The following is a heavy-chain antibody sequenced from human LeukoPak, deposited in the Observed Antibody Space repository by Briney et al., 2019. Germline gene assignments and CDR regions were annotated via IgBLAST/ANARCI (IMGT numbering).Heavy chain of an antibody. D-gene: IGHD6-25*01. J-gene: IGHJ4*02. V-gene: IGHV4-59*11. Sequence: SETLSLTCTVSGGSISDHYWSWIRQAPGKGLDWIGEINYSGDTQYNPSLKSRVTISLDTSKNQFSLQLNSMTAADTAVYYCARVLLVSSGTFYFGYWGQGTLVTVSS. CDR1: GGSISDHY. CDR3: ARVLLVSSGTFYFGY. CDR2: INYSGDT.